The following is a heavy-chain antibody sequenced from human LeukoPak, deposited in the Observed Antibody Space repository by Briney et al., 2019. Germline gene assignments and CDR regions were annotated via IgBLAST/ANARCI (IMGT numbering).Heavy chain of an antibody. CDR2: IYYSGIT. V-gene: IGHV4-39*01. Sequence: PSETLSLTCTVSGGSISSSSYYWGWIRQPPGKGLEWIGSIYYSGITYYNPYLKSRVTISVDTSKNQFSLKLSSVTAADTAVYYCARLRWELSYWYFDLWGRGTLVTVS. D-gene: IGHD1-26*01. CDR1: GGSISSSSYY. J-gene: IGHJ2*01. CDR3: ARLRWELSYWYFDL.